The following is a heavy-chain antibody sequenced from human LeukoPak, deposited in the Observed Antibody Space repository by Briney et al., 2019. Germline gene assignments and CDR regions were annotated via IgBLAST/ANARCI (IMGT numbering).Heavy chain of an antibody. J-gene: IGHJ4*02. CDR2: ISAYNGNT. CDR1: GYTFTSYG. CDR3: ARARHPYYYDSSGYYIPDY. V-gene: IGHV1-18*01. D-gene: IGHD3-22*01. Sequence: GASVKVSCKASGYTFTSYGISWVRQAPGQGLEWMGWISAYNGNTNYAQKLQGRVTMTTDTSTSTAYMELRSLRSDDTAVYYCARARHPYYYDSSGYYIPDYWGQGTLVTVSS.